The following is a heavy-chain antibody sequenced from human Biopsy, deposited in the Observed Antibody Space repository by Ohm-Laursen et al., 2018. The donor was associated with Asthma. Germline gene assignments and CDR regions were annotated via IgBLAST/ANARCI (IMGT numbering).Heavy chain of an antibody. D-gene: IGHD2-8*01. Sequence: SLRLSCTASGFTFNSYRMSWVRQAPGKGLEWVANIKKDGSEEYYVDSVKGRFTISRGNAKNSLFLHMNSLRAGDSAVYYCARGGYCTSPTCPWGRYATDVWGQGTTVTVSS. CDR1: GFTFNSYR. V-gene: IGHV3-7*01. J-gene: IGHJ6*02. CDR2: IKKDGSEE. CDR3: ARGGYCTSPTCPWGRYATDV.